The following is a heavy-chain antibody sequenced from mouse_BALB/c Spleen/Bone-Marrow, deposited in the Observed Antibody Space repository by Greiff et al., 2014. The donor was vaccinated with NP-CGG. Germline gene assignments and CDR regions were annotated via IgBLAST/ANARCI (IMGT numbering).Heavy chain of an antibody. J-gene: IGHJ1*01. V-gene: IGHV5-6*01. D-gene: IGHD1-1*01. CDR2: ISSGGSYT. Sequence: EVQLQESGGDLVKPGGSLKLSCAASGFTFSNYGMSWVRQTPDKRLEWVATISSGGSYTYYPDSLKGRLTISRDNAKNTLYLQMSSLKSEDTAMYYCAIPHYYDSSPWWYFDVWGAGTTFTVSS. CDR3: AIPHYYDSSPWWYFDV. CDR1: GFTFSNYG.